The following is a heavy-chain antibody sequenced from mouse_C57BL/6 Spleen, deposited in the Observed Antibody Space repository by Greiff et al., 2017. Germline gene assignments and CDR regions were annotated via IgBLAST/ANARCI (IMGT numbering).Heavy chain of an antibody. CDR3: ARALRSYVDY. CDR2: IDPSDSYT. V-gene: IGHV1-69*01. J-gene: IGHJ2*01. Sequence: QVQLKQPGAELVMPGASVKLSCKASGYTFTSYWMHWVKQRPGQGLEWIGEIDPSDSYTNYNQKFKGKSTLTVDKSSSTAYMQLSSLTSEDSAVYYCARALRSYVDYWGQGTTLTVSS. D-gene: IGHD1-1*01. CDR1: GYTFTSYW.